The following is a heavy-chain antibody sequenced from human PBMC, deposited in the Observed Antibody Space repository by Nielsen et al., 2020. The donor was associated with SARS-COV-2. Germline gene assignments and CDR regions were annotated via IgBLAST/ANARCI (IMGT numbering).Heavy chain of an antibody. CDR1: GGSISSNNW. CDR3: ARDCSCGLGSSPSYYFDY. D-gene: IGHD7-27*01. Sequence: GSLRLSCAVSGGSISSNNWWSWVRPPPGKGLEWIGEIYHRGRTNYSPSLKTRVTISVDKSKNQFSLELRSVTAADTAVYYCARDCSCGLGSSPSYYFDYWGQGTLVTVSS. V-gene: IGHV4-4*02. J-gene: IGHJ4*02. CDR2: IYHRGRT.